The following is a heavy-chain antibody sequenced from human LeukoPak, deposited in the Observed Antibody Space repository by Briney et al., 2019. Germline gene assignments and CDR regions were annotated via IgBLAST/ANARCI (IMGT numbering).Heavy chain of an antibody. CDR1: GFTFSSYW. J-gene: IGHJ4*02. D-gene: IGHD3-22*01. CDR2: IISDGGTT. CDR3: ARISYDSSGYYDY. Sequence: PGGSLRLSCAASGFTFSSYWIHWVRQAPGKGLVWVSRIISDGGTTSYADSVKGRFTISRDTAKNTLCLQMNSLRADDTAVYYCARISYDSSGYYDYWGQGALVTVSS. V-gene: IGHV3-74*01.